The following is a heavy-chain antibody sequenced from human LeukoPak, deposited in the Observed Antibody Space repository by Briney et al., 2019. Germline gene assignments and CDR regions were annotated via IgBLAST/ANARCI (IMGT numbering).Heavy chain of an antibody. Sequence: GGSLRLSCAASGFTFDDYGMSWVRQAPGQGLEWVIGITWNGASTGFADSVKGRFTISRDNAKNSLYLGMSSLRAEDTALYYCAREYGDYSSYFDLWGRGTLVTVSS. J-gene: IGHJ2*01. CDR3: AREYGDYSSYFDL. V-gene: IGHV3-20*04. CDR2: ITWNGAST. CDR1: GFTFDDYG. D-gene: IGHD4-17*01.